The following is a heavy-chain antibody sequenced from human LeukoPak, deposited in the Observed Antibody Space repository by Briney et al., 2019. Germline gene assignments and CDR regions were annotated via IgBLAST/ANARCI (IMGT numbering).Heavy chain of an antibody. V-gene: IGHV3-48*03. CDR2: ISSSGSTI. J-gene: IGHJ4*02. CDR1: GFTFSSYE. CDR3: ASRTDY. Sequence: GGSLRLSCAASGFTFSSYEMNWVRQAPGKGLEWVSYISSSGSTIYYADSVKGRFTISRDNTKNSLYLEMISLRVEDTAVYYCASRTDYWGQGTLVTVSS. D-gene: IGHD2-2*01.